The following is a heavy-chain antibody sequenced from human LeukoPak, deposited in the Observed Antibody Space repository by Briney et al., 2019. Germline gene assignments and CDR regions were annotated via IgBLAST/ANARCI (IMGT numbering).Heavy chain of an antibody. V-gene: IGHV3-23*01. CDR2: ISGSGDNT. CDR1: GFTFSSYA. Sequence: GGSLRHSCAASGFTFSSYAMSWVRQAPGKGLEWVSGISGSGDNTYYADSVKGRFTISRDNAKNSLYLQMNSLRDEDTAVYYCARDSPATVTSHYYGMDVWGQGTTVTVSS. J-gene: IGHJ6*02. D-gene: IGHD4-17*01. CDR3: ARDSPATVTSHYYGMDV.